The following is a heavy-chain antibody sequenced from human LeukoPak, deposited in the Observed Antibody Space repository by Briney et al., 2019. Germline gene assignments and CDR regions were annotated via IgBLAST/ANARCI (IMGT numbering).Heavy chain of an antibody. CDR2: IKKDGSEE. CDR1: GFTFDDYG. V-gene: IGHV3-7*01. J-gene: IGHJ3*01. CDR3: ARSNPNRNALDL. Sequence: PGGSLRLSCAASGFTFDDYGMSWVRQAPGRGLEWVANIKKDGSEENYLDSVKGRFTVSRDNAKNSLYLQMNSLRGEDTAVYYCARSNPNRNALDLWGQGTMVTISS. D-gene: IGHD1-14*01.